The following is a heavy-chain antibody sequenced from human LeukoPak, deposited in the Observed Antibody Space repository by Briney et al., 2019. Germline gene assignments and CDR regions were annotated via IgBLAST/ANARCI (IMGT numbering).Heavy chain of an antibody. CDR2: IYSDGNT. CDR3: AKSHIAVTGPYY. CDR1: GFTVSSNY. J-gene: IGHJ4*02. V-gene: IGHV3-66*01. Sequence: GGSLRLSCAASGFTVSSNYMNWVRQAPGKGLEWVSVIYSDGNTYYADSVKGRFTISRDNSKNTLYLQMNSLRAEDTAVYYCAKSHIAVTGPYYWGQGTLVTVSS. D-gene: IGHD6-19*01.